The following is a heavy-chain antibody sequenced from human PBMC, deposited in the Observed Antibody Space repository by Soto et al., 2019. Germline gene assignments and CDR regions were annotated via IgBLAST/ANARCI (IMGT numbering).Heavy chain of an antibody. CDR2: IYYSGST. J-gene: IGHJ4*02. D-gene: IGHD4-17*01. CDR1: GGSISSGDYY. Sequence: QVQLQESGPGLVKPSQTLSLTCTVSGGSISSGDYYWSWIRQPPGKGLEWIGYIYYSGSTYYNPSPKSRVTISVDTSKNQFSLKLSSVTAADTAVYYCHSEGGPVTTWGNDYWGQGILVTVSS. CDR3: HSEGGPVTTWGNDY. V-gene: IGHV4-30-4*01.